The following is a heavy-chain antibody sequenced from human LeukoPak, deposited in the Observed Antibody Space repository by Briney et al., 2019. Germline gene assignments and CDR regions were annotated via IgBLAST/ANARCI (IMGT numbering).Heavy chain of an antibody. CDR3: ATTLGYGWSDP. CDR1: GGSISSYS. Sequence: SETLSLTCTVSGGSISSYSLSWIRQPAGKGLEWIGVIDTSGSTNCNPSLQSRVTMSVDTSKNQFSLRLSSVTAADTAVYYCATTLGYGWSDPWGQGTLVTVSS. V-gene: IGHV4-4*07. J-gene: IGHJ5*02. D-gene: IGHD6-13*01. CDR2: IDTSGST.